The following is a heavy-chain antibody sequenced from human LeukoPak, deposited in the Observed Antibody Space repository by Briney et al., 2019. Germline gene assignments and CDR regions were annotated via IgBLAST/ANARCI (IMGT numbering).Heavy chain of an antibody. CDR3: ARVGIAVAGTIVWFDP. CDR1: GGSISSGDYY. V-gene: IGHV4-30-4*01. CDR2: IYYSGST. D-gene: IGHD6-19*01. J-gene: IGHJ5*02. Sequence: PSETLSLTCTVSGGSISSGDYYWSWIRQPPGKGLEGIGYIYYSGSTYYNPSLKSRVTISVDTSKNQFSLKLSSVTAADTAVYYCARVGIAVAGTIVWFDPWGQGTLVTVSS.